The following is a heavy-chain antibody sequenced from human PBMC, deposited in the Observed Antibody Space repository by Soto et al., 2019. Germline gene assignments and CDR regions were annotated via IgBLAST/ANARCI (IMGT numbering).Heavy chain of an antibody. CDR1: GYTFTSYG. CDR3: ARDLGIQLWRGDAFDI. V-gene: IGHV1-18*01. CDR2: ISAYNGNT. J-gene: IGHJ3*02. Sequence: ASVKVSCKASGYTFTSYGISWVRQAPGQGLEWMGWISAYNGNTNYAQKLQGRVTMTTDTSTSTAYMELRSLRSDDTAVYYCARDLGIQLWRGDAFDIWGQGTMVTVSS. D-gene: IGHD5-18*01.